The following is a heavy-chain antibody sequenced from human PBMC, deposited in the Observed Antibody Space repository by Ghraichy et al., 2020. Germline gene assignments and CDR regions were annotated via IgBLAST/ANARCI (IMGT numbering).Heavy chain of an antibody. CDR1: GVSVTSDTNY. D-gene: IGHD2-21*02. Sequence: SETLSLTCSVSGVSVTSDTNYWNWIRQPPGKGLEWIGYINYSGGTNYNPSLKSRIAISVDTSKNQFSLRLSSVTAADTAVYYCASPNPAYCGGDCYSSYYFGMDVWGQGTPVTVSS. V-gene: IGHV4-61*01. CDR2: INYSGGT. CDR3: ASPNPAYCGGDCYSSYYFGMDV. J-gene: IGHJ6*02.